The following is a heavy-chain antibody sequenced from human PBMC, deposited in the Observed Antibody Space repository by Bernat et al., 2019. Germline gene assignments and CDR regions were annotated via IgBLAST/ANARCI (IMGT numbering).Heavy chain of an antibody. J-gene: IGHJ4*02. CDR2: INWNGGST. Sequence: EVQLVESGGGLVQPGGSLRLSCAASGFTFSSYGMSWVRQAPGKGLEWVSGINWNGGSTGYADSVKGRFTISRDNAKNSLYLQMNSLRAEDTALYYCARVRDSSSWYGELWDYWGQGTLVTVSS. D-gene: IGHD6-13*01. CDR1: GFTFSSYG. CDR3: ARVRDSSSWYGELWDY. V-gene: IGHV3-20*04.